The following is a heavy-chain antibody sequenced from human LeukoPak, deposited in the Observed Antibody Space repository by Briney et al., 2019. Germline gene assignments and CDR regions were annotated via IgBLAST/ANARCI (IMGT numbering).Heavy chain of an antibody. CDR3: ARALSGRYGMDV. J-gene: IGHJ6*04. CDR2: IYSGGST. CDR1: GFTVSSNY. Sequence: PGGSLRLSCAASGFTVSSNYMSWVRQAPGEGLEWVSVIYSGGSTYYADSVKGRFTISRDNSKNTLYLQMNSLRAEDTAVYYCARALSGRYGMDVWGKGTTVTVSS. D-gene: IGHD3-10*01. V-gene: IGHV3-53*01.